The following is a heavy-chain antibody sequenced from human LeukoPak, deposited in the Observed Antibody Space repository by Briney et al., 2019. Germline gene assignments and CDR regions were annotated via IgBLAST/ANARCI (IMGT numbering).Heavy chain of an antibody. D-gene: IGHD3-22*01. CDR3: ARGRYYYDSSGYYLGY. CDR2: IYYSGST. V-gene: IGHV4-39*07. J-gene: IGHJ4*02. CDR1: GGSISSSSYY. Sequence: PSETLSLTCTVSGGSISSSSYYWVWIRQPPGKGLEWIGSIYYSGSTYYNPSLKSRVTISVDTSKNQFSLKLSSVTAADTAVHYCARGRYYYDSSGYYLGYWGQGTLVTVSS.